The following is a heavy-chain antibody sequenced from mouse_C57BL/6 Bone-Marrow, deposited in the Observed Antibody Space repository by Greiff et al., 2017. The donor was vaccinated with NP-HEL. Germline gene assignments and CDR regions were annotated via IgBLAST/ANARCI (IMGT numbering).Heavy chain of an antibody. J-gene: IGHJ2*01. V-gene: IGHV14-4*01. CDR3: TTADENYFDN. CDR2: IDPENGDT. Sequence: EVQLQQSGAELVRPGASVKLSCTASGFNIKDDYMHWVKQRPEQGLEWIGWIDPENGDTEYASKFQGKATITADTSSNTAYLQLSSLTAEDTAVYYCTTADENYFDNWGQGTTLTVSS. CDR1: GFNIKDDY.